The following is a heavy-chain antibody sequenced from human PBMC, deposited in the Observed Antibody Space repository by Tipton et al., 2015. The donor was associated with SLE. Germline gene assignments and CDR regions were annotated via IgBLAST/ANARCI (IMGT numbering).Heavy chain of an antibody. Sequence: TLSLTCSVSGDSINNDYSWGWIRQPPGKGLEWIGPIYNPGSTYYNPSLKGRATISVDTSKNQFSLNLSSMSAADTAVYYCVREPLLYDDYGGGFDPWGQGTLVTVSS. CDR1: GDSINNDYS. CDR2: IYNPGST. D-gene: IGHD4-23*01. V-gene: IGHV4-38-2*02. CDR3: VREPLLYDDYGGGFDP. J-gene: IGHJ5*02.